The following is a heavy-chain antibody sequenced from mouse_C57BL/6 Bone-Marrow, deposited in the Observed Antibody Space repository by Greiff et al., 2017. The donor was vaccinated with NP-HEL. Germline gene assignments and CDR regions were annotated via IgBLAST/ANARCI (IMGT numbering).Heavy chain of an antibody. Sequence: VQLQQSGAELAKPGASVKLSCKATGYTFTGYWIEWVKQRPGHGLEWIGEILPGSGSTNYNEKFKGKATFTADTSSNTAYMQLSSLTTEDSAIYYCARRGITTVVDYYAMDYWGQGTSVTVSS. CDR1: GYTFTGYW. CDR2: ILPGSGST. D-gene: IGHD1-1*01. CDR3: ARRGITTVVDYYAMDY. V-gene: IGHV1-9*01. J-gene: IGHJ4*01.